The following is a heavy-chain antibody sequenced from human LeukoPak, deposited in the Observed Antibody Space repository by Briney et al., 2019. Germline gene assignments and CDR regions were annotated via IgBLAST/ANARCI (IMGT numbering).Heavy chain of an antibody. CDR3: ARDPTGAYCSGGSCSNWFDP. D-gene: IGHD2-15*01. CDR2: IIPIFGTA. Sequence: SVKVSCKASGGTFSSYAISWVRQAPGQGLEWMGGIIPIFGTANYAQKFQGRVTITADKSTSTAYMELSSLRSEDTAVYYCARDPTGAYCSGGSCSNWFDPWGQGTLVTVSS. CDR1: GGTFSSYA. J-gene: IGHJ5*02. V-gene: IGHV1-69*06.